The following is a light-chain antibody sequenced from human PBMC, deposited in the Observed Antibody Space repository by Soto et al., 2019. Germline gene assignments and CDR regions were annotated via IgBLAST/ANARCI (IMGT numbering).Light chain of an antibody. Sequence: ILLTQSPGTLSLSPGERATLSCRASQTVSSSYLAWYQQKPGQAPRLLIYDASSRATGIPDRFSGSGSGSDFTLTISRLEPEDSAMYYCQQYGDSPRTFGHGTKVDIK. CDR1: QTVSSSY. J-gene: IGKJ1*01. CDR3: QQYGDSPRT. CDR2: DAS. V-gene: IGKV3-20*01.